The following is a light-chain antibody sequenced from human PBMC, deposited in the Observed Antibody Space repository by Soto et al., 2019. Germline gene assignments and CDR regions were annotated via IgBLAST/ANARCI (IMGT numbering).Light chain of an antibody. J-gene: IGKJ1*01. CDR2: AAS. CDR1: QSIGTW. CDR3: QQAYSRVT. Sequence: DLQMTQSPSTLSASVGDTVSITCRASQSIGTWLAWFQHKPGKAPNLLIYAASRLRSGVPSRFSGSKSGTDFTLTISDLQPEDFANYYCQQAYSRVTFGQGTNVDIK. V-gene: IGKV1-39*01.